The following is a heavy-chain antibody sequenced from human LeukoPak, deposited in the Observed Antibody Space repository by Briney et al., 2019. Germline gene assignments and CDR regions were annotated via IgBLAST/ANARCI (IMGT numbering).Heavy chain of an antibody. D-gene: IGHD2-2*01. CDR2: IYYSGST. CDR3: ARGPGFVVGYYFDY. CDR1: GGSISSSSYY. Sequence: YPSETLSLTCTVSGGSISSSSYYWGWIRQPPGKGLEWIGSIYYSGSTYYNPSLKSRVTISVDTSKNQFSLKLSSVTAADTAVYYCARGPGFVVGYYFDYWGQGTLVTVSS. J-gene: IGHJ4*02. V-gene: IGHV4-39*01.